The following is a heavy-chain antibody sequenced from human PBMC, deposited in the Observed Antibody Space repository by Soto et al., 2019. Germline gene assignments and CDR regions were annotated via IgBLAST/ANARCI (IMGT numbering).Heavy chain of an antibody. Sequence: QVQRVPSGAAVKKPGASVKVSCKASGYTFTSYAINWVRQATGQGLDGMGWMNPNSGNTGYAQKFKGRVTMTRNTYISTDYMELSSMRSEDTAVYYCARDQYVMVDYSDYGMDVWGQWTTVTGSS. V-gene: IGHV1-8*01. J-gene: IGHJ6*01. CDR3: ARDQYVMVDYSDYGMDV. D-gene: IGHD2-15*01. CDR1: GYTFTSYA. CDR2: MNPNSGNT.